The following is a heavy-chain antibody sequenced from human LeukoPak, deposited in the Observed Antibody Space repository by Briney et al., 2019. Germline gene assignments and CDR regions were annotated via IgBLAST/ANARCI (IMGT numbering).Heavy chain of an antibody. D-gene: IGHD1-26*01. CDR2: IYYSGRT. CDR3: AREGVGYYFDY. J-gene: IGHJ4*02. CDR1: GDSISSYY. Sequence: SETLSLTCTVSGDSISSYYWNWIRQPPGKGLEWIGYIYYSGRTTYNPSLKSRVTISVDTSKNQFSLKLSSVTAADTAVYYCAREGVGYYFDYWGQGTLVTVSS. V-gene: IGHV4-59*12.